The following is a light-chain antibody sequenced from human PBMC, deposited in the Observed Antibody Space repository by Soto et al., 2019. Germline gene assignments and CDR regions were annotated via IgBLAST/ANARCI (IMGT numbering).Light chain of an antibody. CDR2: DVS. CDR3: SSYTSSSTYV. V-gene: IGLV2-14*01. Sequence: QSALTQPASVSGSPGQSITISCTGTTSDVGGYNYVSWHQQHPGKAPKLMIHDVSNRPSGVSNRFSGSKSGNTASLTISGLQAEDEADYYCSSYTSSSTYVFGTGTKVTVL. J-gene: IGLJ1*01. CDR1: TSDVGGYNY.